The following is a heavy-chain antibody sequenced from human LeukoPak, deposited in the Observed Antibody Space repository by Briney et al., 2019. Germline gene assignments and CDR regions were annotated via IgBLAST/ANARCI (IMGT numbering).Heavy chain of an antibody. Sequence: GGSLRLSCAASGFTFSSCAMSWVRQAPGKGLEWVSAISGGGGTIFYADSVRGRFTISRDNSKNTLYLQMYSLRAEDTAVYYCARRLNSVGGRDFDLWGRGTLVTVSS. V-gene: IGHV3-23*01. D-gene: IGHD1-26*01. CDR3: ARRLNSVGGRDFDL. CDR1: GFTFSSCA. J-gene: IGHJ2*01. CDR2: ISGGGGTI.